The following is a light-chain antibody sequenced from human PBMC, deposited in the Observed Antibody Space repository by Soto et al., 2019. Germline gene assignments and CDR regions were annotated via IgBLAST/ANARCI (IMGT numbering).Light chain of an antibody. V-gene: IGLV2-14*01. CDR2: DVS. J-gene: IGLJ2*01. CDR1: SSDVGGYNY. CDR3: SSYTNSRPYVV. Sequence: QSVLTQPASVSGSPGQSITISCTGTSSDVGGYNYVSWYQQHPGKAPKLMIYDVSNRPSGVSNRFSGSKSGNTASLTISGLQAEDDADYYCSSYTNSRPYVVFGGGTKVTVL.